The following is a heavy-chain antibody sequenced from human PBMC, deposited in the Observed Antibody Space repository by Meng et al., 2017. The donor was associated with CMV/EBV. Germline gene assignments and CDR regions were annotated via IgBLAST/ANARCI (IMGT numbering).Heavy chain of an antibody. J-gene: IGHJ4*02. D-gene: IGHD2-8*01. CDR1: GFTFSSYA. V-gene: IGHV3-64*02. CDR3: AREPYCTNGVCFLDY. Sequence: GESLKISCAASGFTFSSYAMHWVRQAPGKGLEYVSAISSNGGSTYYADSVKGRFTISRDNSKNTLYLQMGSLRAEDMAVYYCAREPYCTNGVCFLDYWGQGTLVTVSS. CDR2: ISSNGGST.